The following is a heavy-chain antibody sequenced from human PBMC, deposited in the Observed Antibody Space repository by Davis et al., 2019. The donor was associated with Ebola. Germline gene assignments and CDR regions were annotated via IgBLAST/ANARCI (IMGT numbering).Heavy chain of an antibody. CDR1: GGSISSTRYG. CDR3: ARQLVRGSDWFDP. V-gene: IGHV4-39*01. D-gene: IGHD3-10*01. J-gene: IGHJ5*02. Sequence: MPSETLSLTCTVSGGSISSTRYGWGWIRQPPGKGLEWIGSLSYSGATYYNPSPKSRVTISGDTSKNQLSLKLSSVTAADTAVYKCARQLVRGSDWFDPWGQGTLVIVSS. CDR2: LSYSGAT.